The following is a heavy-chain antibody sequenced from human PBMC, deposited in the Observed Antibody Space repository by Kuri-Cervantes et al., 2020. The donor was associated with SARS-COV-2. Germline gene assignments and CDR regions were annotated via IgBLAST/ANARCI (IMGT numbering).Heavy chain of an antibody. V-gene: IGHV3-21*01. CDR2: ISSSSSYI. CDR3: ARDLNWNVNYYYGMDV. CDR1: GFTFSDYY. Sequence: GGSLRLSCAASGFTFSDYYMNWVRQAPGKGLEWVSSISSSSSYIYYADSVKGRFTISRDNAKNSLYLQMNSLRAEDTAVYYCARDLNWNVNYYYGMDVWGQGTTVTVSS. D-gene: IGHD1-1*01. J-gene: IGHJ6*02.